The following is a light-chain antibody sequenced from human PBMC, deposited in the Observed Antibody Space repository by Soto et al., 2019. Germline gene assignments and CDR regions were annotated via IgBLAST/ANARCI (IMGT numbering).Light chain of an antibody. CDR1: SSDVGGYNF. CDR3: ASYTTSRTWV. V-gene: IGLV2-14*03. J-gene: IGLJ3*02. Sequence: QSALTQPASVSGSPGQSITISCTGTSSDVGGYNFVSWFQQHPGKTPKLIIFDVSNRPSGVSNRFSGSKSGNTASLTISGLLAGDEADYYCASYTTSRTWVFGGGTKLTVL. CDR2: DVS.